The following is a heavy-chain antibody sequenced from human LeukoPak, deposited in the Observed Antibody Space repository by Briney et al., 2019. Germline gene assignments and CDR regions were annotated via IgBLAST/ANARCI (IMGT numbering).Heavy chain of an antibody. V-gene: IGHV1-8*01. D-gene: IGHD1-26*01. CDR3: ARTPSRESGSYPYYFDY. J-gene: IGHJ4*02. CDR1: GYTFTSYD. CDR2: MNPNSGNT. Sequence: ASVKVSCKASGYTFTSYDINWVRQATGQGLEWMGWMNPNSGNTGYAQKFQGRVTMTRNTSISTAYMELSSLRSEDTAVYYCARTPSRESGSYPYYFDYWGQGTLVTVSS.